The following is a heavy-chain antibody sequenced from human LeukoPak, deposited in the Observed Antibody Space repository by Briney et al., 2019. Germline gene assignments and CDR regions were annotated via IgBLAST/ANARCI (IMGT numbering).Heavy chain of an antibody. CDR3: ARDLYCGGDCIVYYYYYMDV. CDR1: GFTFSSYW. J-gene: IGHJ6*03. V-gene: IGHV3-7*01. D-gene: IGHD2-21*01. CDR2: IKQDGSEK. Sequence: GGSLRLSCAASGFTFSSYWMSWVRQAPGKGLEWVANIKQDGSEKYYVDSVKGRFTISRDNAKNSLYLQMNSLRAEDTAVYYCARDLYCGGDCIVYYYYYMDVWGKGTTVTVSS.